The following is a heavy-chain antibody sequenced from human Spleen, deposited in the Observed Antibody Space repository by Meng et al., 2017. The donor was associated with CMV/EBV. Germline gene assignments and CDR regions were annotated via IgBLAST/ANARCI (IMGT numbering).Heavy chain of an antibody. V-gene: IGHV4-39*07. J-gene: IGHJ4*02. D-gene: IGHD2-15*01. CDR2: IYYSGST. CDR1: GGSIRTSNYY. Sequence: SETLSLTCSVSGGSIRTSNYYWGWIRQPPGKGLEWIGSIYYSGSTYYNPSLKSRVTISVDTSKNQFSLQLSSVTAADTAVYYCATQDAFCSVFWGQGALVTVSS. CDR3: ATQDAFCSVF.